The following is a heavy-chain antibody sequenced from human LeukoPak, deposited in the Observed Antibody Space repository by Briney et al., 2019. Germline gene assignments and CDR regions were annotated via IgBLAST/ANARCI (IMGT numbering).Heavy chain of an antibody. CDR1: GFTFNNYA. J-gene: IGHJ4*02. V-gene: IGHV3-23*01. D-gene: IGHD5-18*01. CDR2: ISDSGSNT. CDR3: AKERSLNGGYTDSYFDH. Sequence: QPGGSLRLSCIASGFTFNNYAMSWVRQTPGKGLKWVSVISDSGSNTYYADSVKGRFTISRDNSKNTLYLQLSGLRDEDTALYHCAKERSLNGGYTDSYFDHWGQGTLVTVSS.